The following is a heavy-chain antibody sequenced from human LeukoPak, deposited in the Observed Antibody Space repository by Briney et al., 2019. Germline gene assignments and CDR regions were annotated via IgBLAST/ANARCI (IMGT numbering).Heavy chain of an antibody. Sequence: PSETLSLTCTVSGGSISSYYWSWIRQPPGKGLEWIGYIYYSGSTNYNPSLKSRVTLSVDTSKNQFSLKLSSVTAADTAVYYCARVSGGGKDYWGQGALVTVSS. CDR1: GGSISSYY. D-gene: IGHD4-23*01. CDR2: IYYSGST. CDR3: ARVSGGGKDY. J-gene: IGHJ4*02. V-gene: IGHV4-59*01.